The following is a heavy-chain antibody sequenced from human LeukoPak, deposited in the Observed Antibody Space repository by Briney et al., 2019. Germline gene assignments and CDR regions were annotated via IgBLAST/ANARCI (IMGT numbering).Heavy chain of an antibody. Sequence: GGSLRLSCAASGFTFSHFWMSWVRQAPGKGLEWVAYIKKTGSETYYVDSVKGRFTISRDNAKNSLYLQMNSLRAEDTAIYYCARDKIVGPTNFDYWGQGTLVTVSS. CDR2: IKKTGSET. CDR3: ARDKIVGPTNFDY. J-gene: IGHJ4*02. V-gene: IGHV3-7*03. CDR1: GFTFSHFW. D-gene: IGHD1-26*01.